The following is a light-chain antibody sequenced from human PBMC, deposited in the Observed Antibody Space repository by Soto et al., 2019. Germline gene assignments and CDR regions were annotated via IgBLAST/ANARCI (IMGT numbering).Light chain of an antibody. CDR2: TYT. J-gene: IGLJ2*01. V-gene: IGLV1-44*01. Sequence: QSVLTQPPSASGTPGQRVTISCSGSSSNIASNSVNWYQQLPGTAPKLLIYTYTQRPSGVPDRFSGSKSGTSASLAISGLQAEDEADYYCATWDDSLNGVVFGEGTKLTVL. CDR3: ATWDDSLNGVV. CDR1: SSNIASNS.